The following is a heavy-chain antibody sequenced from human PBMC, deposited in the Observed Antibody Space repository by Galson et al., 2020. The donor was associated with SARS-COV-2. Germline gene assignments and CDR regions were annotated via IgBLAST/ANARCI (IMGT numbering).Heavy chain of an antibody. V-gene: IGHV3-74*01. J-gene: IGHJ4*02. D-gene: IGHD6-6*01. CDR2: INSDGSNT. CDR3: ARPPLEYNSIDY. Sequence: GGSLRLSCAASGFTFSRFWMHWVRQAPGKGLVWVSRINSDGSNTTYADSVKGRFTSSRDNAKNTLFLQMDSLRAEDTAVYYCARPPLEYNSIDYWGQGTLVTVSS. CDR1: GFTFSRFW.